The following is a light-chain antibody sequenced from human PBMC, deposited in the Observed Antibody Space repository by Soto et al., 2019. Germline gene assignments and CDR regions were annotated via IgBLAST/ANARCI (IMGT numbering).Light chain of an antibody. V-gene: IGLV2-14*01. CDR2: QVT. Sequence: SALTQPASVSGSLGQSITISCTGTTRDIAGYNYISWYQQLPGKAPKLMIYQVTIRPSGISNRFSGSKYGNTASLTISGLQAEDEADYYCTAFSSYTSIYVFGNGTKVTV. CDR1: TRDIAGYNY. CDR3: TAFSSYTSIYV. J-gene: IGLJ1*01.